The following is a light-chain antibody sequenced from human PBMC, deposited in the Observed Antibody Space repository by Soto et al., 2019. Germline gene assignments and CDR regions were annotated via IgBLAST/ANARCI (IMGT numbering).Light chain of an antibody. J-gene: IGKJ1*01. V-gene: IGKV1-5*03. CDR1: QSISSW. Sequence: IQMSQSPSTLSATAGDRVTITCRASQSISSWLAWYQQKPGKAPKLLIYKASSLESGVPSRFSGSGSGTEFTLTISSLQPDDFATYYCQQYNSYWTFGQGTKVDI. CDR2: KAS. CDR3: QQYNSYWT.